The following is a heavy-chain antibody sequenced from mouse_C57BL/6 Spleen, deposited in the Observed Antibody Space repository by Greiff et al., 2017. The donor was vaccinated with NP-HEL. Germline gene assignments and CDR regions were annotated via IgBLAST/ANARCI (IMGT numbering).Heavy chain of an antibody. CDR3: ARHEPGYRSNSYAMDY. D-gene: IGHD2-5*01. CDR2: ISNGGGST. CDR1: GLTFSDYY. Sequence: EVKLVESGGGLVQPGGSLKLSCAASGLTFSDYYMYWVRQTPEKRLEWVAYISNGGGSTYYPDTVKGRFTISRDNAKNTLYLQMSRLKSEDTAMYYCARHEPGYRSNSYAMDYWGQGTSVTVSS. J-gene: IGHJ4*01. V-gene: IGHV5-12*01.